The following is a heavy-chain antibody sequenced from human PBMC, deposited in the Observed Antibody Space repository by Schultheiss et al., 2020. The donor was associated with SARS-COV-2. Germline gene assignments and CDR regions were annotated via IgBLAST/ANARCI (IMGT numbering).Heavy chain of an antibody. J-gene: IGHJ4*02. CDR1: GFTFSGSA. V-gene: IGHV3-73*01. Sequence: GESLKISCAASGFTFSGSAMHWVRQASGKGLEWVGRIRSKANSYATAYAASVKGRFTISRDDSKNTAYLQMNSLKTEDTDVYYCVVSRAGWGQGTLVTVSS. D-gene: IGHD2-15*01. CDR3: VVSRAG. CDR2: IRSKANSYAT.